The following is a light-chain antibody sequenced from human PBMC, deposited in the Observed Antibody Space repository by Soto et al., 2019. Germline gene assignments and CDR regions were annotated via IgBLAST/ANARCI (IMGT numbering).Light chain of an antibody. CDR1: QSINSNY. CDR2: GAS. CDR3: QQYESSPRT. J-gene: IGKJ1*01. V-gene: IGKV3-20*01. Sequence: VLTQSPGTLSLSPGERATLSCRASQSINSNYLAWYQQKPGQSPRVLMYGASSRAPGIPDRISGSASETDFTLTISRLEHEDFAVYYCQQYESSPRTFGQGTKVEIK.